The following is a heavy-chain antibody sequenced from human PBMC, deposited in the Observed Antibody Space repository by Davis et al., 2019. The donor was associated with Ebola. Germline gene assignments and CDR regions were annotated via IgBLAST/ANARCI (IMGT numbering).Heavy chain of an antibody. V-gene: IGHV5-51*01. J-gene: IGHJ6*02. CDR2: IYPGDSDT. D-gene: IGHD6-13*01. CDR3: ARHGTYSSSWYQDYYYYGMDV. CDR1: GYSFTSYW. Sequence: GESLKISCKGSGYSFTSYWIGWVRQMPGKGLEWMGIIYPGDSDTRYSPSFQGQVTISADKSISTAYLQWSSLKASDTAMYYCARHGTYSSSWYQDYYYYGMDVWGQGTTVTVSS.